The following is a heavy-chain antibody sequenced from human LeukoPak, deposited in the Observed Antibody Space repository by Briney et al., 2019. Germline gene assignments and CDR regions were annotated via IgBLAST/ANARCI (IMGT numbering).Heavy chain of an antibody. CDR1: GYTFSSYG. D-gene: IGHD1-26*01. CDR2: INTNTGNP. V-gene: IGHV7-4-1*02. CDR3: ARRDHSGSYQISPGGFDY. J-gene: IGHJ4*02. Sequence: ASVKVSCKASGYTFSSYGMNWVRQAPGQGLEWMGGINTNTGNPTYAQGFTGRFVFSLDTSVSTAYLQISSLKAEDTAVYYCARRDHSGSYQISPGGFDYWGQGTLVTVSS.